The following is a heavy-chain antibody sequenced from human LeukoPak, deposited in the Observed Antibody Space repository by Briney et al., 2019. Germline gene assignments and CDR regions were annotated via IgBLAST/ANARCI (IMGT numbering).Heavy chain of an antibody. CDR2: IYHSGST. Sequence: SETLSLTCTVSGGSIISYYWSWVRQSPGKGLEWIGEIYHSGSTNYNPSLKSRITISVDKSKNHFSLKLSSVTAADTAVYYCARERSGSEIFARSFDIWGQGTKVTVSS. CDR1: GGSIISYY. CDR3: ARERSGSEIFARSFDI. V-gene: IGHV4-4*02. D-gene: IGHD3-3*01. J-gene: IGHJ3*02.